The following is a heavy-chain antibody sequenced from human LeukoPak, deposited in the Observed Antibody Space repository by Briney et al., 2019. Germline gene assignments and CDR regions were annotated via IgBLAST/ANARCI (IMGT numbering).Heavy chain of an antibody. D-gene: IGHD2-15*01. CDR3: ARGDCSRGSCYLLDH. CDR1: GYTFTSYY. J-gene: IGHJ4*02. Sequence: ASVKVSCKASGYTFTSYYMHWVRQAPGQGLEWMGIINPSGGSTSYAQKFQGRVTVTGDTSTSTVYMELSSLRSEDTAVYYCARGDCSRGSCYLLDHWGQGTLVTVSS. V-gene: IGHV1-46*01. CDR2: INPSGGST.